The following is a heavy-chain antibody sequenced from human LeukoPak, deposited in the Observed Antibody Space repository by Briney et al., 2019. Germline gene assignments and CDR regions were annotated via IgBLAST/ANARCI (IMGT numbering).Heavy chain of an antibody. CDR3: ARDNDSRDPPHFDY. J-gene: IGHJ4*02. Sequence: ASVKVFCKASGYTFTGYYMHWVRQAPGQGLEWMGWINPNSDGTNYAQKFQGRVTMTRDTSISTAYMELSRLRSEDTAVYYCARDNDSRDPPHFDYWGQGTLVTVSS. CDR1: GYTFTGYY. V-gene: IGHV1-2*02. D-gene: IGHD3-16*01. CDR2: INPNSDGT.